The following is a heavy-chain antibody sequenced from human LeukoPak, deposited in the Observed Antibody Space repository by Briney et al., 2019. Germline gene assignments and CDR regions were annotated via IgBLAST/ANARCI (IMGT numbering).Heavy chain of an antibody. CDR2: IYHSGST. Sequence: SETLSLTCAVSGYSISSGYYWGWIRQPPGKGLEWIGSIYHSGSTYYNPSLKSRVTISVDTSKNQFSLKLNSVTAADTAVYYCARATYYVWGSYLSVDYWGQGSLVTVPS. CDR1: GYSISSGYY. V-gene: IGHV4-38-2*01. CDR3: ARATYYVWGSYLSVDY. D-gene: IGHD3-16*01. J-gene: IGHJ4*02.